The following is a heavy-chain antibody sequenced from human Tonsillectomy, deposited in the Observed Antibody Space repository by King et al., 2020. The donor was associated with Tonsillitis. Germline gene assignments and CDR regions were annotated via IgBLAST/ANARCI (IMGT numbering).Heavy chain of an antibody. Sequence: VQLVESGAEVKKPGASVKVSCKASGYTFTGYYMHWVRQAPGQGLEWMGWINPNSGGTNDAQKFQGRVTMTRDTSISTAYMELIRLRSDDTALYYCARTPYSYGSPPDYWGQGTLVTVSS. CDR1: GYTFTGYY. J-gene: IGHJ4*02. V-gene: IGHV1-2*02. CDR2: INPNSGGT. D-gene: IGHD5-18*01. CDR3: ARTPYSYGSPPDY.